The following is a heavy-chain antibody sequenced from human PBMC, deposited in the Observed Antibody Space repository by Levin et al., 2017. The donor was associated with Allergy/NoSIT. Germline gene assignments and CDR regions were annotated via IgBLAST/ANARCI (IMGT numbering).Heavy chain of an antibody. CDR2: INWNSNSK. Sequence: SLKISCAASGFAFDDYAMHGVRQAPGKGLEWVSGINWNSNSKDYADSVKGRFTISRDNAKNSLYLEMSGLRAEDTALYYCARAAYSYGYGRFDYWGQGSLVTVSS. CDR1: GFAFDDYA. J-gene: IGHJ4*02. D-gene: IGHD5-18*01. V-gene: IGHV3-9*01. CDR3: ARAAYSYGYGRFDY.